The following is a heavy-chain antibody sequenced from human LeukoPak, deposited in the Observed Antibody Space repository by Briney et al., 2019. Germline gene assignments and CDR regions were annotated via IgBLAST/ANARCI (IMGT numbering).Heavy chain of an antibody. Sequence: PGGSLRLSCAASGFTVSSNYMSWVRQAPGKGLEWVSVIYSGGSTYYADSVKGRLTISRDNSKNTLYLQMNSLRAEDTAVYYCARVGSSSSLFFDYWGQGTLVTVSS. CDR2: IYSGGST. V-gene: IGHV3-53*01. CDR3: ARVGSSSSLFFDY. J-gene: IGHJ4*02. D-gene: IGHD6-6*01. CDR1: GFTVSSNY.